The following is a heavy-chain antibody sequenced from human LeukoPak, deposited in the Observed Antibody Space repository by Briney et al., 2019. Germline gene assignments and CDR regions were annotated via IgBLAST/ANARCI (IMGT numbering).Heavy chain of an antibody. V-gene: IGHV3-23*01. CDR3: AKGARYCSGGSCFDEYYFDY. CDR1: GFTFSNYA. D-gene: IGHD2-15*01. J-gene: IGHJ4*02. Sequence: GGSLRLLCAASGFTFSNYAMSWVRQAPGKGLEWVLGISCSGGGTYYADSVKGRFTISRDNSKNTLNLQMNSMRAEDTAVYFCAKGARYCSGGSCFDEYYFDYWGQGTLVTVSS. CDR2: ISCSGGGT.